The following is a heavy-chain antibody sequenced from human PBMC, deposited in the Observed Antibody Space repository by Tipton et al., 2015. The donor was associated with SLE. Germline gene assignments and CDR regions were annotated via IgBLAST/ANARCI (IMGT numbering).Heavy chain of an antibody. Sequence: TLSLTCTVSGGSISSSSYYWGWIRQPPGKGLEWIRSIYYSGSTYYNPSLKSRVTISVDTSKNQFSLKLSSVTAADTAVYYCARHEDWGIDYWGQGTLVTVSS. CDR1: GGSISSSSYY. V-gene: IGHV4-39*01. J-gene: IGHJ4*02. CDR2: IYYSGST. D-gene: IGHD7-27*01. CDR3: ARHEDWGIDY.